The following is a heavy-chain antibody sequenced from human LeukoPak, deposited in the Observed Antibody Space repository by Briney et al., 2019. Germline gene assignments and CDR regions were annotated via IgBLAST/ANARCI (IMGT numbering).Heavy chain of an antibody. D-gene: IGHD3-16*01. CDR1: GGSISSSSYY. V-gene: IGHV4-39*02. J-gene: IGHJ5*02. CDR2: IYYSGST. CDR3: ARDLGDTNWFDP. Sequence: PSETLSLTCTVSGGSISSSSYYWGWIRQPPGKGLEWIGSIYYSGSTYYNLSLKSRVTIAVDTSKNQVSAKLSSVSAADTAVYYCARDLGDTNWFDPWGQGTLVTVSS.